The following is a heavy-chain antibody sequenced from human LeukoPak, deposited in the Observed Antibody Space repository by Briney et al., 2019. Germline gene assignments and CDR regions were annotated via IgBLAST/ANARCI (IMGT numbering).Heavy chain of an antibody. V-gene: IGHV3-48*03. CDR1: GFTFPSYE. Sequence: GGSLRLSCVASGFTFPSYEMNWVRQAPGKGPEWVSYISSIVSNIYYADSVKGRFTISRDNAKNSLYLQMNSLRAEDTAVYYCARGGYCSGGTCYSLNAFDIWGQGTMVTVSS. CDR2: ISSIVSNI. CDR3: ARGGYCSGGTCYSLNAFDI. D-gene: IGHD2-15*01. J-gene: IGHJ3*02.